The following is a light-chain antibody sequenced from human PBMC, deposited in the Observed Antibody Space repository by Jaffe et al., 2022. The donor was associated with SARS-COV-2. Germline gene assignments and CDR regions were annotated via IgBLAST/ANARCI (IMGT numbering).Light chain of an antibody. V-gene: IGKV1-39*01. Sequence: DTQLTQSPSSLSASTGDTVTMTCRASRSIDGYLSWYQQKPGKAPKLLVYGASNLQSGVPSRFSASGSGTLFTLSISSLQAEDFATYYCQQSYGSRVFGRGTKVEV. CDR3: QQSYGSRV. CDR1: RSIDGY. CDR2: GAS. J-gene: IGKJ1*01.